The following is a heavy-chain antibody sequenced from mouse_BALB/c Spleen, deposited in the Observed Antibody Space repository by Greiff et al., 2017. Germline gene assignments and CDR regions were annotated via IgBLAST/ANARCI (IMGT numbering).Heavy chain of an antibody. J-gene: IGHJ2*01. CDR3: ARSTGRYFDY. V-gene: IGHV3-8*02. CDR1: GDSITSCY. Sequence: EVKLVESGPSLVKPSQTLSLTCSVTGDSITSCYWNWIRKFPGNKLEYMGYISYSGSTYYNPSLKSRISITRDTSKNQYYLQLNSVTTEDTATYYCARSTGRYFDYWGQGTTLTVSS. D-gene: IGHD4-1*02. CDR2: ISYSGST.